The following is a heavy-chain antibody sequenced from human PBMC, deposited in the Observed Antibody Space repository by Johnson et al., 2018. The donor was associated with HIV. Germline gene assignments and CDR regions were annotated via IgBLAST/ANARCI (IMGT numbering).Heavy chain of an antibody. D-gene: IGHD6-6*01. CDR3: AKDIAARPREDAFDI. J-gene: IGHJ3*02. CDR2: ISWNSGSI. CDR1: GFSFGDYG. V-gene: IGHV3-9*01. Sequence: ELQLVESGGGVVRPGGSLRLSCAASGFSFGDYGMSWVRQAPVKGLEWVSGISWNSGSIGYADSVKGRFTISRDNAKNSLYLQMNSLRAEDTALYYCAKDIAARPREDAFDIWGQGTMVTVSS.